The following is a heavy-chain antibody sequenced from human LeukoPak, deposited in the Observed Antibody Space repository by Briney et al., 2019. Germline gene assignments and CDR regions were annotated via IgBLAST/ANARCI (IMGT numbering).Heavy chain of an antibody. CDR3: AIFIFKQQTAYEILTGYYHNWFDP. CDR2: ISAYSGNT. V-gene: IGHV1-18*01. Sequence: GASVKVSCKASGYTSTSYGISWVRQAPGQGLEWRGWISAYSGNTNYAHEIRGRVTMTTDTSTSTAYMELRSLRSDDTAVYYCAIFIFKQQTAYEILTGYYHNWFDPWGQGTLVTVSS. D-gene: IGHD3-9*01. J-gene: IGHJ5*02. CDR1: GYTSTSYG.